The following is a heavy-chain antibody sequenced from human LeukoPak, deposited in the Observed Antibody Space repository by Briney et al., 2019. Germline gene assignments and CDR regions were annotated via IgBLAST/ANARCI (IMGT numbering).Heavy chain of an antibody. D-gene: IGHD3-9*01. CDR1: GFTSSNYW. CDR2: VNSDGSST. CDR3: AKDLDWYTRGSFDY. J-gene: IGHJ4*02. V-gene: IGHV3-74*01. Sequence: GGSLRLSCAASGFTSSNYWMHWVRQALGKGLVWVSRVNSDGSSTSYADSVKGRFTISRDNAKNTLYLQMNSLRAEDTAVYYCAKDLDWYTRGSFDYWGQGTLVTVSS.